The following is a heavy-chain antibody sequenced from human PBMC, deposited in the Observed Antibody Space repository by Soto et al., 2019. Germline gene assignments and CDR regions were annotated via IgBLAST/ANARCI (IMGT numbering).Heavy chain of an antibody. CDR3: ARRPPLRYCSGGSCYRVDWFDP. J-gene: IGHJ5*02. CDR1: GGSISSSSYY. Sequence: QLQLQESGPGLVKPSETLSLTCTVSGGSISSSSYYWGWIRQPPGKGLEWIGSIYYSGSTYYNPSLKSRVTISVDTSKNQFSLKLSSVTAADTAVYYCARRPPLRYCSGGSCYRVDWFDPWGQGTLVTVSS. D-gene: IGHD2-15*01. CDR2: IYYSGST. V-gene: IGHV4-39*01.